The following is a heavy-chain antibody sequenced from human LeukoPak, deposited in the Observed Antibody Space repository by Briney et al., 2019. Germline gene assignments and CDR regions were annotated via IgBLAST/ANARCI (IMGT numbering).Heavy chain of an antibody. Sequence: GGSLRLSCGVSGITVSDNYMSWVRQAPGKGLEWVSVIYSGGSPHYADSVRDRFTISRDISKNTVYLQMNSVTAEDTAVYYCATEHVAAGSGYLDYWGQGTLATVSS. CDR2: IYSGGSP. J-gene: IGHJ4*02. V-gene: IGHV3-66*01. D-gene: IGHD3-3*01. CDR1: GITVSDNY. CDR3: ATEHVAAGSGYLDY.